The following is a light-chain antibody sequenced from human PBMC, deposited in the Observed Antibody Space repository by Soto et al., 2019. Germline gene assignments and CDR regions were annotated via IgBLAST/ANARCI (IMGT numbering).Light chain of an antibody. CDR1: QSVSTN. Sequence: EIVMTQSPATLSVSPGERATLSCRASQSVSTNLAWYQHKPDQAPRLLIHGTSTRATGVPARFSGSGSGTEFTLTISSLQSEDFAVYYCQQHDNWPRTFGQGTKVDIK. J-gene: IGKJ1*01. CDR3: QQHDNWPRT. CDR2: GTS. V-gene: IGKV3-15*01.